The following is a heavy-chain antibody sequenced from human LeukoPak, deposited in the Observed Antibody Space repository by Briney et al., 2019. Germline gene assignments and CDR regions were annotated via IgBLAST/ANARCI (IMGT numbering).Heavy chain of an antibody. CDR2: IHYSEGT. D-gene: IGHD3-22*01. CDR3: ARQYYYYSIDS. J-gene: IGHJ4*02. CDR1: GGSIRSSTYY. Sequence: SETLSLTCTVSGGSIRSSTYYWAWIRQPPGKGVEWIGYIHYSEGTRYNPSLKSRVTISVDTSENQFSLKLSSVTAADTAVYYCARQYYYYSIDSWGQGTLVTVSS. V-gene: IGHV4-61*05.